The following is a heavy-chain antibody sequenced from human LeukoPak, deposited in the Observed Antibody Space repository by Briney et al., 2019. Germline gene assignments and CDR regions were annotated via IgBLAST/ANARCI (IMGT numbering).Heavy chain of an antibody. V-gene: IGHV4-39*01. J-gene: IGHJ4*02. CDR3: ARGPDYGDYVEY. D-gene: IGHD4-17*01. Sequence: SETLSLTCTVSGGSISSSGYYWGWIRQPPGKGLEWIGSIYYSGSTYYNPSLKSRVTISVDTSKNQFSLKLSSVTAADTAVYYCARGPDYGDYVEYWGQGTLVTVSS. CDR2: IYYSGST. CDR1: GGSISSSGYY.